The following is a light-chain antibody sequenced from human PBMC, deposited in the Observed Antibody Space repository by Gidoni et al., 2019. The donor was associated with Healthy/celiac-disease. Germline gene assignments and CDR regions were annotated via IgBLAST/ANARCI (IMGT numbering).Light chain of an antibody. Sequence: QSALPQPPSVSATVRQKVTLSCTGNSNNIGSYAVGWYQQISHGAPKTVMFGNSPPSGIPDRFAGSKSGTTASLTISGLQPEDEADYYCSTWDYSLSAQVFGGGTKLTVL. J-gene: IGLJ2*01. CDR2: GNS. CDR3: STWDYSLSAQV. V-gene: IGLV1-44*01. CDR1: SNNIGSYA.